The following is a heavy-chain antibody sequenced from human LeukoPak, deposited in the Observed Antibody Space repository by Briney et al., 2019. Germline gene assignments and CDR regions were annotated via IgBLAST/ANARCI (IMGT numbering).Heavy chain of an antibody. D-gene: IGHD3-16*01. CDR3: ARGLIRGACDI. J-gene: IGHJ3*02. V-gene: IGHV4-59*01. CDR1: GVSISNYY. Sequence: PSETLSLTCTVSGVSISNYYWNYFPQSPGKGLEWIGYHSYSGGANYNPSLESRVTISLDTSKNRFSLSLSSVTAADTAVYYCARGLIRGACDIWGHGTMVTVSS. CDR2: HSYSGGA.